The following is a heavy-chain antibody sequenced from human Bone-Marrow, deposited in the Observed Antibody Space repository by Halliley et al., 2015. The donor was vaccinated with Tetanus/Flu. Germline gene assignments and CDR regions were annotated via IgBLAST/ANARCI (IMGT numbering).Heavy chain of an antibody. V-gene: IGHV3-66*01. CDR3: ANSYCTSNSCYYYYGLDV. D-gene: IGHD2-2*01. J-gene: IGHJ6*02. Sequence: IYPGRNTFFADSVKGRFTISRDNSKNTLYLQMNTLRADYTAVYYCANSYCTSNSCYYYYGLDVWGQGTSVTVS. CDR2: IYPGRNT.